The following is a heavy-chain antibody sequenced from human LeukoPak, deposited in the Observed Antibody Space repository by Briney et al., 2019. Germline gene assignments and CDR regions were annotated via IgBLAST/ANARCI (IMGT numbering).Heavy chain of an antibody. CDR2: IYSGGST. D-gene: IGHD6-13*01. CDR3: ASTGYSSSWYTDY. Sequence: GGSLRLSCAASGFTVSSNYMSWVRQAPGKGLEWVSVIYSGGSTYYADSVKGRFTITRDNSKNTLYLQMNSLRAEDTAVYYCASTGYSSSWYTDYWGQGTLVTVSS. V-gene: IGHV3-53*01. CDR1: GFTVSSNY. J-gene: IGHJ4*02.